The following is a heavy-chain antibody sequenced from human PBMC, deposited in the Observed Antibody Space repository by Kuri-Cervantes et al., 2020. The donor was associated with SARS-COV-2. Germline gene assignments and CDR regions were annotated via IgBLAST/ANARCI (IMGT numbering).Heavy chain of an antibody. V-gene: IGHV1-46*01. J-gene: IGHJ6*02. CDR2: INPSGGST. Sequence: ASVKVSCKASGYTFTSYYMHWVRQAPGQGLEWMGIINPSGGSTSYAQKFQGRVTMTRDTSTSTAYMELSSLRSEDTAVYYCARPYIDYYDSSGYYPLSPHYYYYGMDVWGQGTTVTVSS. D-gene: IGHD3-22*01. CDR1: GYTFTSYY. CDR3: ARPYIDYYDSSGYYPLSPHYYYYGMDV.